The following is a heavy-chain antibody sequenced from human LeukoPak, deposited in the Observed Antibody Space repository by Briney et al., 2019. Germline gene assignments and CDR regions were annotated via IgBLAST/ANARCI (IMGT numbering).Heavy chain of an antibody. Sequence: GGSLRLSCAASGFIFSSNYMTWVRQAPGKGLEWVSVIFSGGSTYYADSVRGRVTISRDNSKNTLYLQMNNLRGEDTAVYYCARVGPTRSDFDYWGQGTLVTVSS. CDR1: GFIFSSNY. CDR2: IFSGGST. J-gene: IGHJ4*02. D-gene: IGHD1-26*01. CDR3: ARVGPTRSDFDY. V-gene: IGHV3-53*01.